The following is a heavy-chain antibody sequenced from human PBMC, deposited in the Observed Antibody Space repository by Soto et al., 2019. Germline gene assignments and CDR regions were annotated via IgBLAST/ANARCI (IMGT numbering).Heavy chain of an antibody. V-gene: IGHV4-4*02. Sequence: QVQLQESGPGLVMPSGTLSLTCAVSGASISSNDWWNRVRQPPGKGLEWIGEIYHGRTTIYNPSLNSRVSITIDESKSHFSLKLTTVTAADTAVYSRARDFKAPKDAWAFDYWGQGILVTVSS. D-gene: IGHD3-16*01. CDR3: ARDFKAPKDAWAFDY. CDR1: GASISSNDW. CDR2: IYHGRTT. J-gene: IGHJ4*02.